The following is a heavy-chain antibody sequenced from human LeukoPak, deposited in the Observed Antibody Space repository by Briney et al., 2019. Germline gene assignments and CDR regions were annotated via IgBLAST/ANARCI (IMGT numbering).Heavy chain of an antibody. CDR3: ARASFLEWLSYYYGMDV. Sequence: PGGSLRLSCAASGFTFSSYAMSWVRQAPGKGLEWVSAISGSGGSTYYADSVKGRFTISRDNSKNTLYLQMNSLRADDTAVYYCARASFLEWLSYYYGMDVWGQGTTVTVSS. CDR2: ISGSGGST. V-gene: IGHV3-23*01. D-gene: IGHD3-3*01. CDR1: GFTFSSYA. J-gene: IGHJ6*02.